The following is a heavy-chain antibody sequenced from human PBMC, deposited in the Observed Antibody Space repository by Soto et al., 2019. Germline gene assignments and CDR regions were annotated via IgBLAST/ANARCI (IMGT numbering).Heavy chain of an antibody. J-gene: IGHJ5*02. Sequence: EVQLLESGGGLVQPGGSLTLSCAASGFTFSSYAMTWVSQAPGKGLEWVSGISGGGGVSTYYADSVKGRFTISRDNSMNTLYLQLNRLRAEDTAVYYCAKDAISIVRGVNNWFDLWGQGTLVTVSS. CDR2: ISGGGGVST. D-gene: IGHD3-10*01. CDR3: AKDAISIVRGVNNWFDL. CDR1: GFTFSSYA. V-gene: IGHV3-23*01.